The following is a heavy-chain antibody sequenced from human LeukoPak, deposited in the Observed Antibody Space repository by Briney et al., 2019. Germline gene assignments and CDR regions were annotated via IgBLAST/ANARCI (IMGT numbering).Heavy chain of an antibody. CDR3: AGVEWELQNNWCDP. V-gene: IGHV1-69*05. CDR1: GDTFSGYA. CDR2: IIPNFGAT. D-gene: IGHD1-26*01. J-gene: IGHJ5*02. Sequence: ASVKVSCKASGDTFSGYAIRWVRQAPGQGLEWMGGIIPNFGATNYAQKLQGRVTITTDTSTSTAYMELSSLRSEQTAVYCCAGVEWELQNNWCDPWGEGTPVTVSS.